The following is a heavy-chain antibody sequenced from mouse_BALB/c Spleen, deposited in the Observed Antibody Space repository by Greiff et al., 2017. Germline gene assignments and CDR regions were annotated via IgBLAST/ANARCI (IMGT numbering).Heavy chain of an antibody. CDR1: GFTFSSYG. J-gene: IGHJ3*01. D-gene: IGHD1-3*01. Sequence: EVQRVESGGDLVKPGGSLKLSCAASGFTFSSYGMSWVRQTPDKRLEWVATISSGGSYTYYPDSVKGRFTISRDNAKNTLYLQMSSLKSEDTAMYYCARHESGWGQGTLVTVSA. V-gene: IGHV5-6*01. CDR2: ISSGGSYT. CDR3: ARHESG.